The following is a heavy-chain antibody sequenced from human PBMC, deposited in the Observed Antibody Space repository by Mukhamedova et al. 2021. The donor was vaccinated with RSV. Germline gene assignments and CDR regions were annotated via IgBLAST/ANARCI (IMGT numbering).Heavy chain of an antibody. Sequence: GKGLEWVSIIYSGGTTYYADSVRGRFTISRDNSMNTLYLQMNGLRVEDRAVYYCAGDRLSDAHFYYWGQGTLVTVSS. J-gene: IGHJ4*02. D-gene: IGHD2/OR15-2a*01. CDR3: AGDRLSDAHFYY. V-gene: IGHV3-53*01. CDR2: IYSGGTT.